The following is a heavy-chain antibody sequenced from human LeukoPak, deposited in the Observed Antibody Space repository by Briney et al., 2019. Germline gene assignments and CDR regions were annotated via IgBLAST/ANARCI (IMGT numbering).Heavy chain of an antibody. D-gene: IGHD3-3*01. CDR3: ARGGMSYYDFWSGHAEFQH. Sequence: GGSLRLSCAASGFTFSDYWMYWIRQAPGKGLMWVSRINTDGTSTSYADSVKGRFTISRDNAKNTLSLQMNSLRVEDTAVYYCARGGMSYYDFWSGHAEFQHWGQGTLVTVSS. CDR2: INTDGTST. CDR1: GFTFSDYW. V-gene: IGHV3-74*01. J-gene: IGHJ1*01.